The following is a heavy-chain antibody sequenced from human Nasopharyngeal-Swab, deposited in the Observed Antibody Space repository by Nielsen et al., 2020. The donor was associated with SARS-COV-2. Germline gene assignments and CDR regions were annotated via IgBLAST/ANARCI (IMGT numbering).Heavy chain of an antibody. CDR2: IYHSGST. Sequence: VCEAPGKGLEWIGEIYHSGSTNYNPSLKSRVTISVNKSKNQFSLKLSSMTAADTAVYYCARGRYSSSWYGVRNWFDPWGQGTLVTVSS. V-gene: IGHV4-4*02. D-gene: IGHD6-13*01. J-gene: IGHJ5*02. CDR3: ARGRYSSSWYGVRNWFDP.